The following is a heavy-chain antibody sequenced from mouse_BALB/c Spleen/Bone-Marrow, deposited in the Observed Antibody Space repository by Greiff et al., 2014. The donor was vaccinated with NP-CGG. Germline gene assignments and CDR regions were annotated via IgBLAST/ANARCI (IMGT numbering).Heavy chain of an antibody. Sequence: VKLMESGPGLVAPSQSLSITCTVSGFSLTSYGVHWVRQPPEKGLEWLGVIWAGGSTNYNSALMSRLSISKDNSKSQVFLKMNSLQTDDTAMYYCARVGYRYDGYAMDYWGQGTSVTVSS. CDR1: GFSLTSYG. J-gene: IGHJ4*01. V-gene: IGHV2-9*02. CDR3: ARVGYRYDGYAMDY. D-gene: IGHD2-14*01. CDR2: IWAGGST.